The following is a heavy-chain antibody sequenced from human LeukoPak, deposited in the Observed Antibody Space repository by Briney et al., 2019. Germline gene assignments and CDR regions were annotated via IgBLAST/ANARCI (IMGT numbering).Heavy chain of an antibody. V-gene: IGHV4-59*08. CDR1: GGSINGYY. J-gene: IGHJ4*02. CDR2: IYYSGST. CDR3: ARRGDSSGYYTYYFDY. D-gene: IGHD3-22*01. Sequence: SETLSLTCTVSGGSINGYYWSWIRQPPGKGLEWIGYIYYSGSTNYSPSLKSRVTISVDTSKNQFSLKLSSVTAADTAVYYCARRGDSSGYYTYYFDYWGQGTLVTVSS.